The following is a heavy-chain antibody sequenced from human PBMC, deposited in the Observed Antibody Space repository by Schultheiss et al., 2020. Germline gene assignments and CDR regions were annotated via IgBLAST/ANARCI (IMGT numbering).Heavy chain of an antibody. D-gene: IGHD5-18*01. CDR3: ARGGYSYGYMVDY. J-gene: IGHJ4*02. CDR1: GFTFDDYA. CDR2: THYSGST. V-gene: IGHV4-59*01. Sequence: GSLRLSCAASGFTFDDYAMHWVRQAPGKGLEWIGYTHYSGSTNYNPSLKSRVTISVDTSKNQFSLKLSSVTAADTAVYYCARGGYSYGYMVDYWGQGTLVTVSS.